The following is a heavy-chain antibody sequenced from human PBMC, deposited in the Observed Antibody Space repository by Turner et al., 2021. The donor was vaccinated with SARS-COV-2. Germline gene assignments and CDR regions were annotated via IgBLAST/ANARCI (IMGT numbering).Heavy chain of an antibody. CDR2: ISYDGSNK. J-gene: IGHJ3*02. CDR3: ARGGVVAATAYDAFDI. CDR1: GCTFSRYG. Sequence: QVQLVASAGGVVQPGRSLRLSCAVSGCTFSRYGMHWVRQGPGKGLEWVAVISYDGSNKYYADSVKGRFTISRDNSKNTLYLQMNTLRAEDTAVYYAARGGVVAATAYDAFDIWGQGTMVTVSS. D-gene: IGHD2-15*01. V-gene: IGHV3-30*03.